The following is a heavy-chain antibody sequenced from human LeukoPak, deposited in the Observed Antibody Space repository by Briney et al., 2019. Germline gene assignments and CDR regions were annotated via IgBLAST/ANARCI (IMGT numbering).Heavy chain of an antibody. CDR2: ISGGSSGST. CDR3: ANSPDGAFDY. Sequence: GGSLRLSCAASGFTFSDYAMSWVRQAPGKGLEWLSVISGGSSGSTYYADSVTGRFTISRDNSKNTLYLHMNSLRAEDTAVYYCANSPDGAFDYWGQGTLVTVSS. V-gene: IGHV3-23*01. CDR1: GFTFSDYA. J-gene: IGHJ4*02.